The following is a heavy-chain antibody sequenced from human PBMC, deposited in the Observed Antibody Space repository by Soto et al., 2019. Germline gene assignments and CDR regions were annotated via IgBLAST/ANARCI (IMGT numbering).Heavy chain of an antibody. CDR1: GFTFSSYS. J-gene: IGHJ6*02. CDR3: ASQVDTIFGVKYYGMDV. Sequence: GGSLRLSCAASGFTFSSYSMNWVRQAPGKGLEWVSYISSSSSTIYYADSVKGRFTISRDNAKNSLYLQMNSLRAEDTAVYYCASQVDTIFGVKYYGMDVWGQGTTVTVSS. V-gene: IGHV3-48*04. CDR2: ISSSSSTI. D-gene: IGHD3-3*01.